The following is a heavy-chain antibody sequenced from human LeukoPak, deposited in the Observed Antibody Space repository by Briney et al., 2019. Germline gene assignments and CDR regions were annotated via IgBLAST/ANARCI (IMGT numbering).Heavy chain of an antibody. D-gene: IGHD3-10*01. CDR3: AKDQTRNYYGSGSYDY. Sequence: GGSLRLSCAASGFTFSSYSMNWVRQAPGKGLEWVSSISSSSSYIYYADSVKGRFTISRDNSKNTLYLQMNSLRAEDTAVYYCAKDQTRNYYGSGSYDYWGQGTLVTVSS. CDR1: GFTFSSYS. V-gene: IGHV3-21*04. J-gene: IGHJ4*02. CDR2: ISSSSSYI.